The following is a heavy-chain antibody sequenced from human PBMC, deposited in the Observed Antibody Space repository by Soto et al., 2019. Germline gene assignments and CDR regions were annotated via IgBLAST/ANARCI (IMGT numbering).Heavy chain of an antibody. CDR3: AKEIEEEPYDDYVWGTYHWGFDS. CDR1: GFTFSSYA. J-gene: IGHJ4*02. V-gene: IGHV3-23*01. D-gene: IGHD3-16*01. Sequence: EVQLLESGGGLEQPGGSLRLSCAASGFTFSSYAMSWVRQAPGKGLEWVSAIIGSGGGTHYADSVKGRFTISRDNSMNILYLQVNSLRAEDTAVYYCAKEIEEEPYDDYVWGTYHWGFDSWGQGTLVTVSS. CDR2: IIGSGGGT.